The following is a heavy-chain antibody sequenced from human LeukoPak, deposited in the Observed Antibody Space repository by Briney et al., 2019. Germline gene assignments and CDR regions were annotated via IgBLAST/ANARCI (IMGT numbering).Heavy chain of an antibody. V-gene: IGHV1-18*01. CDR1: GYTFTSYG. D-gene: IGHD2-2*01. J-gene: IGHJ5*02. CDR3: ARDRQLAYCSSTSCYAAHSWFYP. Sequence: GASVKVSCKASGYTFTSYGISWVRLAPGQGLEWMGWISAYNGNTNYAQKLQGRVTMTTDTSTSTAYMELRSLRSDDTAVYYCARDRQLAYCSSTSCYAAHSWFYPWGQGTLVSVSS. CDR2: ISAYNGNT.